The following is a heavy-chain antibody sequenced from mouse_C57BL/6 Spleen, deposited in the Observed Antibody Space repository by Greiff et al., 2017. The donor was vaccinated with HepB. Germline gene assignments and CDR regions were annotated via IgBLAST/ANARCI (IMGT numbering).Heavy chain of an antibody. D-gene: IGHD2-5*01. Sequence: EVQLVESGGGLVKPGGSLKLSCAASGFTFSSYAMSWVRQTPEKRLEWVATISDGGSYTYYPDNVKGRFTISRDNAKNNLYLQMSHLKSEDTAMYYCARDASNYGVDYWGQGTTLTVSS. J-gene: IGHJ2*01. CDR1: GFTFSSYA. V-gene: IGHV5-4*01. CDR3: ARDASNYGVDY. CDR2: ISDGGSYT.